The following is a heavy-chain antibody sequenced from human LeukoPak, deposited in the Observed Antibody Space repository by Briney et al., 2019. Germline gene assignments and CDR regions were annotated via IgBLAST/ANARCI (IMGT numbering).Heavy chain of an antibody. Sequence: VASVKVSCKASGYTFTGYCMHWVRQAPGQGLEWMGWINPNSGGTNYAQKFQGRVTMTRDTSISTAYMELSRLRSDDTAVYYCARVTYYYDSSGYQSSPSFDYWGQGTLVTVSS. CDR1: GYTFTGYC. J-gene: IGHJ4*02. D-gene: IGHD3-22*01. CDR2: INPNSGGT. CDR3: ARVTYYYDSSGYQSSPSFDY. V-gene: IGHV1-2*02.